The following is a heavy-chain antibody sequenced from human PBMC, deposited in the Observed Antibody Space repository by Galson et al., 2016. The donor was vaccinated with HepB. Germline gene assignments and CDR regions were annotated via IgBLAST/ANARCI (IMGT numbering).Heavy chain of an antibody. V-gene: IGHV3-9*01. Sequence: SLRLSCAASGFTFDDYAMHWVRQAPGKGLEWVSGISWNSGMVGYADSVKGRFIISRDNAKNSLFLQMSSLRAGDTAFYYFAKNWGHSSGWHETSFDSWGQGTLVTVSS. CDR2: ISWNSGMV. J-gene: IGHJ4*02. D-gene: IGHD6-19*01. CDR1: GFTFDDYA. CDR3: AKNWGHSSGWHETSFDS.